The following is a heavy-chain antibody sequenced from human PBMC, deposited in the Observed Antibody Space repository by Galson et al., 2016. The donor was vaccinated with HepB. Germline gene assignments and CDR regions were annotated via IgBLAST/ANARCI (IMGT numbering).Heavy chain of an antibody. D-gene: IGHD7-27*01. V-gene: IGHV3-33*05. Sequence: SLRLSCAASGFIFSTYDMHWVRQAPGKGLEWVSVISYDGTDKDYADSVKGRFTISRDNSENTLYLQMNSLRGEDTAVYYCARDNWGSLDYWGQGTLVTVSS. J-gene: IGHJ4*02. CDR1: GFIFSTYD. CDR2: ISYDGTDK. CDR3: ARDNWGSLDY.